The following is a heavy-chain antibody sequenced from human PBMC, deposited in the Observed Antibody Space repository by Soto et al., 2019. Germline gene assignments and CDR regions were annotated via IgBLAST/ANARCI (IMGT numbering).Heavy chain of an antibody. CDR3: AMGYGDYVLDY. D-gene: IGHD4-17*01. CDR2: IYNSGST. V-gene: IGHV4-59*08. J-gene: IGHJ4*02. Sequence: QVQLQESGPGLVKPSETLSLTCTVSGGSISSYYWSWIRQPPGRGLEWIAYIYNSGSTNYNPSLKSRVTTSVDTAKNQFSLKLSSVTAADTAVYYCAMGYGDYVLDYWGQGTLVIVSS. CDR1: GGSISSYY.